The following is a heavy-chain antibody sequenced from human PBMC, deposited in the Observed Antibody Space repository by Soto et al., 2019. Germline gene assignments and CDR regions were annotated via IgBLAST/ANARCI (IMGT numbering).Heavy chain of an antibody. CDR2: ISYDGSNI. J-gene: IGHJ4*02. Sequence: QVQLVESGGGVVQPGRSLRLSCVASGFTFSSYGMHWVRQAPGKGLEWVAIISYDGSNIYYADSVKGRFTISRDNFKNTLYLQMNSLRAEDTSVYYCAKEGGLSGSYYISSSYYFDYWGQGTLVTVSS. CDR1: GFTFSSYG. CDR3: AKEGGLSGSYYISSSYYFDY. V-gene: IGHV3-30*18. D-gene: IGHD1-26*01.